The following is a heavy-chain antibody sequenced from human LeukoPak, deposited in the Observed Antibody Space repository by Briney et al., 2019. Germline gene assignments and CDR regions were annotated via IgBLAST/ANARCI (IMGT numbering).Heavy chain of an antibody. Sequence: GGSLRLSCAASGFTFSNYDMHWVRQATGKGLEWVSAIGTAGDTYYQGSVRGRFTMSRENAKNSLYLQMNSLTAGDTAVYYCARGADTHFDYWGQGSLVTVSS. CDR1: GFTFSNYD. J-gene: IGHJ4*02. D-gene: IGHD2-15*01. CDR2: IGTAGDT. V-gene: IGHV3-13*04. CDR3: ARGADTHFDY.